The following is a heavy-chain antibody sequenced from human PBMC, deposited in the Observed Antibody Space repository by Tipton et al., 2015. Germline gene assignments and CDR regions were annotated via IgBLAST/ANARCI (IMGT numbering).Heavy chain of an antibody. V-gene: IGHV4-59*01. J-gene: IGHJ4*02. D-gene: IGHD3-16*01. CDR3: ARVGVAYRSPGFFDS. CDR1: GGSISTYL. CDR2: IYYTGST. Sequence: TLSLTCTVSGGSISTYLWSWIRQPPGKGLEWIGYIYYTGSTNYNPSLKSRVTISVDTSKNQFSLILSSVTAADTAVYYCARVGVAYRSPGFFDSWGQGTLVTVSS.